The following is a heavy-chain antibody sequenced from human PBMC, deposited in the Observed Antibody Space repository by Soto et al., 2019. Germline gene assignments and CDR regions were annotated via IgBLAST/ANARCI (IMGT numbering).Heavy chain of an antibody. CDR2: IYYSGST. CDR3: AREACRWNYYDSSGYYCPLDY. J-gene: IGHJ4*02. CDR1: GGSIGSGDYY. Sequence: SETLSLTCTVSGGSIGSGDYYWSWIRQPPGKGLEWIGYIYYSGSTYYNPSLKSRVTISVDTSKNQFSLKLSSVTAADTAVYYCAREACRWNYYDSSGYYCPLDYWGQGTLVTVSS. D-gene: IGHD3-22*01. V-gene: IGHV4-30-4*01.